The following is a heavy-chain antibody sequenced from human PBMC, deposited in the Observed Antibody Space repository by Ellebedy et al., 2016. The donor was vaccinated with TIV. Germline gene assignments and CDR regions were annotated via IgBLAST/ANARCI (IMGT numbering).Heavy chain of an antibody. CDR1: GFTFSSYW. J-gene: IGHJ4*02. V-gene: IGHV3-7*03. D-gene: IGHD2-2*01. CDR3: AKDYGRLCLARG. CDR2: IKEDGSET. Sequence: GESLKISXAASGFTFSSYWMTWVRQAPGKGLEWVANIKEDGSETYYVDSVRGRFTISRDNAKYSLYLQMNSLRAEDTAVYYCAKDYGRLCLARGWGQGTLVTVSS.